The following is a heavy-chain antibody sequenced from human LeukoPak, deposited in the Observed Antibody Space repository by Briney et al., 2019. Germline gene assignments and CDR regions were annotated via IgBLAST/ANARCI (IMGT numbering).Heavy chain of an antibody. Sequence: SETLSLTCTVSGGSMSSSNYYWGWIRQPPGKGLEWIGSMYYSGSTNYNPSLKGRVTISEDKSKNQFSLKLTSVTAADTAVYYCRIRGYSYVLDYWGQGTLVTVSS. D-gene: IGHD5-18*01. CDR1: GGSMSSSNYY. CDR2: MYYSGST. CDR3: RIRGYSYVLDY. J-gene: IGHJ4*02. V-gene: IGHV4-39*07.